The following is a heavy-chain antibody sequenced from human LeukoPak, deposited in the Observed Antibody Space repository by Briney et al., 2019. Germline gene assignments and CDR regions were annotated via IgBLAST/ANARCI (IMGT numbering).Heavy chain of an antibody. CDR3: TTFSVWGSYRYIVDF. V-gene: IGHV3-15*01. D-gene: IGHD3-16*02. CDR1: GLRFFNAW. CDR2: IKSKTDGGTT. J-gene: IGHJ4*02. Sequence: PGGSLRLSCAASGLRFFNAWMSWVRQAPGKGLEWVGRIKSKTDGGTTDYAAPVKGRFTISRDESKDTLYLQMDSLKTEDTAVYYCTTFSVWGSYRYIVDFWSQGTLVTVSS.